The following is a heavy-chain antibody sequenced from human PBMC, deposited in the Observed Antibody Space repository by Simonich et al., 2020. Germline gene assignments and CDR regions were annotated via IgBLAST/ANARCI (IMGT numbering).Heavy chain of an antibody. Sequence: QVQLQESGPGLVKPSETLSLTCAVSGYSISSGYYWGWIRQPPGKGLECIGSIYHSGSTYYNPSLKSGVTISVDTSKNQFSLKRSSVTAADTAVYYCARVGYSNYYYYGMDVWGQGTTVTVSS. D-gene: IGHD6-13*01. V-gene: IGHV4-38-2*01. CDR2: IYHSGST. CDR3: ARVGYSNYYYYGMDV. CDR1: GYSISSGYY. J-gene: IGHJ6*02.